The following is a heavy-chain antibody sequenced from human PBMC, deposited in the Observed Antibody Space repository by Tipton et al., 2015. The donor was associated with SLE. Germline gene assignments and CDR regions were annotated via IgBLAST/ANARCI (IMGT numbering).Heavy chain of an antibody. CDR3: AWSDYYDSSGTDAFDI. J-gene: IGHJ3*02. D-gene: IGHD3-22*01. CDR1: GGSISSYY. Sequence: LRLSCTVSGGSISSYYWSWIRQSPGKGLEWIGYIYYIGSTNYNPSLKSRVTISVDTSKNQFSLKLSSVTAADTAVYYCAWSDYYDSSGTDAFDIWGQGTMVTVSS. V-gene: IGHV4-59*01. CDR2: IYYIGST.